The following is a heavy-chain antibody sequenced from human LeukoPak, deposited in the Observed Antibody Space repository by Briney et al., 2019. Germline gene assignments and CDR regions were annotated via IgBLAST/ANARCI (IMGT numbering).Heavy chain of an antibody. CDR3: ARDSGYCTNGVCWDAWFDP. Sequence: GGSLRFSCAASGFTVSSNYMSWVRQAPGKGLKWFSVIYSGGSTYYADSVKGRFTISRDNSKNTLYLQMNSLRAEDTAVYYWARDSGYCTNGVCWDAWFDPWGQGTLVTVSS. J-gene: IGHJ5*02. CDR1: GFTVSSNY. V-gene: IGHV3-66*01. CDR2: IYSGGST. D-gene: IGHD2-8*01.